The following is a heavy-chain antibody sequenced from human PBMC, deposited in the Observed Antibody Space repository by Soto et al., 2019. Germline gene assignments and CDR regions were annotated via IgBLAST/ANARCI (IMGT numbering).Heavy chain of an antibody. D-gene: IGHD5-18*01. CDR1: GFTFSSYG. J-gene: IGHJ6*02. V-gene: IGHV3-30*18. CDR3: AKSRGYSYPPMPYYYYGMDV. Sequence: GGSLRLSCAASGFTFSSYGMHWVRQAPGKGLEWVAVISYDGSNKYYADSVKGRFTISRDNSKNTLYLQMNSLRAEDTAVYYCAKSRGYSYPPMPYYYYGMDVWGQGTTVTVSS. CDR2: ISYDGSNK.